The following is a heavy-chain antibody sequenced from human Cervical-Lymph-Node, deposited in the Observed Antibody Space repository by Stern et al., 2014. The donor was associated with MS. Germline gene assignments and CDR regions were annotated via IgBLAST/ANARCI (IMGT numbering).Heavy chain of an antibody. J-gene: IGHJ6*02. V-gene: IGHV3-72*01. D-gene: IGHD1/OR15-1a*01. CDR1: GFTFTDHF. CDR3: VRDNKFYGIDV. CDR2: IRNKASHSGS. Sequence: EVQLVESGGGLVQPGGSLRLSCAVSGFTFTDHFIHWVRQAPGQGLEWVGRIRNKASHSGSEYAAAGKGRITLSRDTSKNSLCLQMNSLKTEDTAVYYCVRDNKFYGIDVWGQGTTVTVSS.